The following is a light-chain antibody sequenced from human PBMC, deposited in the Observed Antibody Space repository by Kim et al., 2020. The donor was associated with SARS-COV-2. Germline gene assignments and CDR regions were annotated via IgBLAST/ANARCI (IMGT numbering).Light chain of an antibody. CDR1: QSISSW. CDR3: QQYFSHST. Sequence: LSASVGDRVTSTCRASQSISSWLAWYQQKPGKAPKILIYKASSLKSGVPSRFSGSGSGTEFTLTIRSLQPDDFATYYCQQYFSHSTFGQGTKLEI. V-gene: IGKV1-5*03. J-gene: IGKJ2*01. CDR2: KAS.